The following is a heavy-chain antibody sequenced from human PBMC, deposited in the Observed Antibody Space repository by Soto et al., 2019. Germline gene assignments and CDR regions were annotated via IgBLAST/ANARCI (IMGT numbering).Heavy chain of an antibody. CDR3: ARDNYGSGSTYYYYYMDV. Sequence: PSETLSLTCAVSGVSISSSNWWSWVRQPPGKGLEWIGEIYHSGSTNYNPSLKSRVTISVDTSKNQFSLKLSSVTAADTAVYYCARDNYGSGSTYYYYYMDVWGKGTTVTVSS. CDR1: GVSISSSNW. V-gene: IGHV4-4*02. D-gene: IGHD3-10*01. CDR2: IYHSGST. J-gene: IGHJ6*03.